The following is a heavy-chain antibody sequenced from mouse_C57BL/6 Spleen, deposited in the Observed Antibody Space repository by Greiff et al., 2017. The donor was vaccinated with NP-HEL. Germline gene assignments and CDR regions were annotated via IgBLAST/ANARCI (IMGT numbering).Heavy chain of an antibody. J-gene: IGHJ4*01. D-gene: IGHD2-1*01. CDR3: ARRNYGNYGEHAMDY. CDR1: GFTFSDYG. CDR2: ISSGSSTI. V-gene: IGHV5-17*01. Sequence: EVQGVESGGGLVKPGGSLKLSCAASGFTFSDYGMHWVRQAPEKGLEWVAYISSGSSTIYYADTVKGRFTISRDNAKNTLFLQMTSLRSEDTAMYYCARRNYGNYGEHAMDYWGQGTSVTVSS.